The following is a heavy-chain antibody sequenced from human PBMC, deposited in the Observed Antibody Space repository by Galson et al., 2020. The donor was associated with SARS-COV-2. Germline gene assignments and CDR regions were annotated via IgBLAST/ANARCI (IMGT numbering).Heavy chain of an antibody. CDR2: ISYDGSNK. CDR1: GFTFSSYA. CDR3: ARDQYYYDFWSGYMGSVYYYYYYGMDV. Sequence: TGGSLRLSCAASGFTFSSYAMHWVRQAPGKGLEWVAVISYDGSNKYYADSVKGRFTISRDNSKNTLYLQMNSLRAEDTAVYYCARDQYYYDFWSGYMGSVYYYYYYGMDVWGQGTTVTVSS. J-gene: IGHJ6*02. D-gene: IGHD3-3*01. V-gene: IGHV3-30-3*01.